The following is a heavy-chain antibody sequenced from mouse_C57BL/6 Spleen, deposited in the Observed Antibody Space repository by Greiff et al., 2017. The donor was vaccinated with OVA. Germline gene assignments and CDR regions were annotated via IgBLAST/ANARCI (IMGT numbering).Heavy chain of an antibody. V-gene: IGHV7-3*01. CDR3: ARYYDGYYPDY. J-gene: IGHJ2*01. CDR1: GFTFTDYY. Sequence: EVKVVESGGGLVQPGGSLSLSCAASGFTFTDYYMSWVRQPPGKALEWLGFIRNKANGYTTEYSASVKGRFTISRDNSQSILYLQMNALRAEDSATYYCARYYDGYYPDYWGQGTTLTVSS. D-gene: IGHD2-3*01. CDR2: IRNKANGYTT.